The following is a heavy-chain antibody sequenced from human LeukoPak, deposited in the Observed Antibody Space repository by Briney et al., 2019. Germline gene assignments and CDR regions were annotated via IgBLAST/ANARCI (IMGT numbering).Heavy chain of an antibody. V-gene: IGHV1-18*01. CDR3: ARVEGSYDFWKGSTNFDY. Sequence: ASVKVSCKASGYTFTSYGISWVRQAPGQGLEWMGWISAYNGNTNYAQKLQGRVTMTTDTSTSTAYMELRSLRSDDTAVYYCARVEGSYDFWKGSTNFDYWGQGTLVTVSS. CDR2: ISAYNGNT. CDR1: GYTFTSYG. D-gene: IGHD3-3*01. J-gene: IGHJ4*02.